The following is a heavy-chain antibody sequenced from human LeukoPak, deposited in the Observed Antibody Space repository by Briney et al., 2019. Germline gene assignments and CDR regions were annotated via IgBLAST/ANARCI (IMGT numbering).Heavy chain of an antibody. V-gene: IGHV3-11*01. CDR2: ITAGGSDT. Sequence: GGSLRLSCAASGFTFNDYYMTWIRQAPGKGLECISYITAGGSDTYYADSVKGRFTVSRDNAKNSLYLQMNSLRPDDTAVYYCARGDGYMYYFDNWGQGTLVTVSS. CDR3: ARGDGYMYYFDN. J-gene: IGHJ4*02. D-gene: IGHD5-24*01. CDR1: GFTFNDYY.